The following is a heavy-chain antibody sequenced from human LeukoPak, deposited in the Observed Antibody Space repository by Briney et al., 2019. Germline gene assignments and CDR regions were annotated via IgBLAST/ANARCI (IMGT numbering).Heavy chain of an antibody. D-gene: IGHD3-16*01. CDR1: GFTVSSNY. J-gene: IGHJ4*02. CDR2: IKQDGSEK. Sequence: GGSLRLSCAASGFTVSSNYMSWVRQAPGKGLEWVANIKQDGSEKYYVDSVKGRFTISRDNAKNSLYLQMNSLRAEDTAVYYCARDGDWGQGTLVTVSS. V-gene: IGHV3-7*03. CDR3: ARDGD.